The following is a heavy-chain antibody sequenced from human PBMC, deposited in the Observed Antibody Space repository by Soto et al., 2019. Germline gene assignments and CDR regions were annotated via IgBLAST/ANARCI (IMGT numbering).Heavy chain of an antibody. CDR2: INPSGGGT. J-gene: IGHJ6*02. CDR3: ARAELRPIPNSPESYYYGMDV. V-gene: IGHV1-46*01. D-gene: IGHD1-7*01. CDR1: GFTFTRYY. Sequence: GASVKVSCKASGFTFTRYYMHWVRQAPGQGLEWMGIINPSGGGTTYAQKFQGRVAITIDKSTTTVYMELSSLRSEDTAVYYCARAELRPIPNSPESYYYGMDVWGQGTTVTVSS.